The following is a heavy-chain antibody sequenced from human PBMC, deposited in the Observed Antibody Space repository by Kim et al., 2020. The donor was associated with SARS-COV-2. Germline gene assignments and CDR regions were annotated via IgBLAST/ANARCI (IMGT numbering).Heavy chain of an antibody. CDR1: RYTFTGYY. Sequence: ASVKVSCKASRYTFTGYYMHWVRQAPGQGLEWMGWINPNSGGTNYAQKFQGRVTMTRDTSISTAYMELSRLRSDDTAVYYCARDLLSIAAAGISLSYYYYGMDVWGQGTTVTVSS. J-gene: IGHJ6*02. D-gene: IGHD6-13*01. CDR2: INPNSGGT. V-gene: IGHV1-2*02. CDR3: ARDLLSIAAAGISLSYYYYGMDV.